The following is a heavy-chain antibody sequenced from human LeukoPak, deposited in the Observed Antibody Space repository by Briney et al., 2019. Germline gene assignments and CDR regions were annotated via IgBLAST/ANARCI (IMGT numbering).Heavy chain of an antibody. J-gene: IGHJ4*02. V-gene: IGHV3-33*06. D-gene: IGHD4-11*01. CDR3: AKDAQRGFDYSNSLEY. Sequence: PGRSLRLSCVASGFTYSHYGMHWVRQAPGKGLEWVAVIWSDGTGKYYGDAVKGRFTISRDNSRKTLYLQMNSLRGEDTAVYYCAKDAQRGFDYSNSLEYWGQGTLVTVSS. CDR2: IWSDGTGK. CDR1: GFTYSHYG.